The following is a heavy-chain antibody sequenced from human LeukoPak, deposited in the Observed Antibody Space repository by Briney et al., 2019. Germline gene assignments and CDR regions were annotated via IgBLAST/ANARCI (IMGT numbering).Heavy chain of an antibody. CDR3: ARVQAAAAGPFDY. J-gene: IGHJ4*02. V-gene: IGHV1-18*01. CDR1: GYTLTELS. Sequence: ASVKVSCKVSGYTLTELSMHWVRQAPGQGLEWMGWISAYNGNTNYAQKLQGRVTMTTDTSTSTAYMELRSLRSDDTAVYYCARVQAAAAGPFDYWGQGTLVTVSS. CDR2: ISAYNGNT. D-gene: IGHD6-13*01.